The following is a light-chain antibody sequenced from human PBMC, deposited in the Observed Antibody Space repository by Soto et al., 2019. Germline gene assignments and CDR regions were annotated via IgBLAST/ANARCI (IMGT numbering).Light chain of an antibody. J-gene: IGLJ2*01. CDR1: SSDVGGYNY. Sequence: QSALTQPASVSGSPGQSITISCTGTSSDVGGYNYVSWYQQHPGKAPKLMIYEVSNRPSGVSNRFSGSKSGNTASLTISGLRAEDEADYYCSSYTSSRTDVVFGGGTKVTVL. CDR2: EVS. V-gene: IGLV2-14*01. CDR3: SSYTSSRTDVV.